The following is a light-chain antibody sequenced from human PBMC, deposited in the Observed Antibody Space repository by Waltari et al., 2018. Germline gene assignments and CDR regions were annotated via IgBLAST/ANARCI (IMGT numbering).Light chain of an antibody. Sequence: QSVLTQPPSVSGAPGQRVTISCTGTSSNIGAGYDVHWYQQLPGAPPKLLIYGSSNRPSGVPDRISGSKSGSSASLASTGLQAEDDADYYCQSYDSSRTVVCGGGTKLTVL. CDR3: QSYDSSRTVV. J-gene: IGLJ2*01. CDR1: SSNIGAGYD. CDR2: GSS. V-gene: IGLV1-40*01.